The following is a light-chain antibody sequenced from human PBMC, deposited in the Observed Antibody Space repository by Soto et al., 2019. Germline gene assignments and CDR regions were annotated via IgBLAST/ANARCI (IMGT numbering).Light chain of an antibody. CDR1: SSDVGGYKY. CDR2: DVS. V-gene: IGLV2-14*01. J-gene: IGLJ1*01. CDR3: SSYTSSSTPYV. Sequence: QSVLTQPASVSGSPGQSITISCTGSSSDVGGYKYVSWYQQHPGKVPKLMIYDVSNRPSGVSNRFSGSKSGNTASLTISGRQAEDEADYYCSSYTSSSTPYVFGTGTKVTVL.